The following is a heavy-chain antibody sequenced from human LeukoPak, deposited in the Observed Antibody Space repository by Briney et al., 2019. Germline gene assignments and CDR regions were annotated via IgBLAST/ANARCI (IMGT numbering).Heavy chain of an antibody. CDR1: GFTFSSYE. J-gene: IGHJ4*02. CDR2: ISGSGVTM. Sequence: GGSLRLSCAASGFTFSSYEMNWVRQAPGRGLEWVSYISGSGVTMYYADSVKGRFTISRDDAKNSLYLQMNSLRAEDTAVCYCAREDISRAYFPYGGEKPRVPVST. CDR3: AREDISRAYFPY. D-gene: IGHD3-10*01. V-gene: IGHV3-48*03.